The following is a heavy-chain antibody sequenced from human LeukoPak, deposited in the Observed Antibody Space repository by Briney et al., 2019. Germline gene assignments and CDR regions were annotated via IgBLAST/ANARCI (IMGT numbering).Heavy chain of an antibody. V-gene: IGHV4-30-4*01. CDR2: IYYSGNT. CDR3: AREYYDSSGYNSFDY. Sequence: PSETLSLTCTVSGGSINSGDNYWSWIRQPPGKGLEWIGFIYYSGNTYYNPSLKSRVTISVDTSKNQFSLKLSSVTAADTAVYYCAREYYDSSGYNSFDYWGQGTLVTVSS. CDR1: GGSINSGDNY. D-gene: IGHD3-22*01. J-gene: IGHJ4*02.